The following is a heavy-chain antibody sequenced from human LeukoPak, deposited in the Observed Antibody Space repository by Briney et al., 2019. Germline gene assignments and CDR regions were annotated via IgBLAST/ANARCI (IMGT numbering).Heavy chain of an antibody. Sequence: GGSLRLSCAASGFTFSDYYMSWIRQAPGKGLEWFSYISSTGSTIYYADSVKGRFTISRDNAKNSLFLQMNSLRAEDTAVYYCASYTGYSGRGAFDIWGQGTMVTVSS. V-gene: IGHV3-11*04. D-gene: IGHD1-26*01. J-gene: IGHJ3*02. CDR1: GFTFSDYY. CDR3: ASYTGYSGRGAFDI. CDR2: ISSTGSTI.